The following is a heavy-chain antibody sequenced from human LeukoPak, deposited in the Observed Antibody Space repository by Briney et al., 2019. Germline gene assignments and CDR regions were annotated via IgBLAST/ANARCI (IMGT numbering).Heavy chain of an antibody. V-gene: IGHV3-74*01. CDR1: GFTFSSYW. CDR3: ARAPSEIGGYYPESFRH. CDR2: IKSDGST. D-gene: IGHD3-22*01. J-gene: IGHJ1*01. Sequence: GGSLRLSCAASGFTFSSYWMHWVRQAPGKGLVCVSRIKSDGSTRYADSVKGRFTISRANAKNTVTMQMTRLRAEDTGVYYCARAPSEIGGYYPESFRHWGQGTLVTVSP.